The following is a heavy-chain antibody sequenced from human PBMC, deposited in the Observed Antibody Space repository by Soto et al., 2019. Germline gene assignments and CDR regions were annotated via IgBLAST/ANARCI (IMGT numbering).Heavy chain of an antibody. D-gene: IGHD1-26*01. V-gene: IGHV3-23*01. Sequence: GGSLRLSCAASGFTFSSYAMSWVRQAPGKGLEWVSAISGSGGSTYYADSVKGRFTISRDNSKNTLYLQMNSLRAEDTAVYYCAKASGSYFGATVYPDYWGQGTLVTVSS. CDR1: GFTFSSYA. J-gene: IGHJ4*02. CDR2: ISGSGGST. CDR3: AKASGSYFGATVYPDY.